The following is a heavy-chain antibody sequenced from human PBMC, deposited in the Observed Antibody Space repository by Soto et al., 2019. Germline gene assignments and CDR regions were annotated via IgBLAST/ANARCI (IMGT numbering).Heavy chain of an antibody. Sequence: GGSLRLSCAASGFTFDDYTMHWVRQAPGKGLEWVSLISWDCGSTYYADSVKGRFTISRDNSKNSLYLQMNSLRTEDTALYYCAKDTLSPPSGYTLDYWGQGTLVTVSS. D-gene: IGHD3-3*01. CDR2: ISWDCGST. J-gene: IGHJ4*02. V-gene: IGHV3-43*01. CDR1: GFTFDDYT. CDR3: AKDTLSPPSGYTLDY.